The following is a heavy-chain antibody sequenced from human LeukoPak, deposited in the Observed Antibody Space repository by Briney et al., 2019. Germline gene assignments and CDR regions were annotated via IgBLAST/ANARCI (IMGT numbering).Heavy chain of an antibody. Sequence: SETLSLTCAVHGGSFSGYYWSWIRQPPGKGLEWVGELNHSGSTNYNPSLKSRVTISVDTTKNQFSLELSSVTAADTAVYYCARSPLRYFDWSRWFDPWGQGTLVTVSS. J-gene: IGHJ5*02. CDR1: GGSFSGYY. CDR3: ARSPLRYFDWSRWFDP. V-gene: IGHV4-34*01. D-gene: IGHD3-9*01. CDR2: LNHSGST.